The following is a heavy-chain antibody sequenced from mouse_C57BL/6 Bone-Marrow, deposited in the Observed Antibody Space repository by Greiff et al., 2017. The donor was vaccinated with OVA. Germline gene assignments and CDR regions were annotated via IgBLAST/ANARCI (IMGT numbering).Heavy chain of an antibody. CDR1: GFTFSDYG. D-gene: IGHD2-4*01. CDR3: ARNMITTHYYFDY. Sequence: EVHLVESGGGLVKPGGSLTLSCAASGFTFSDYGMHWVRQAPEKGLEWVAYISSGSSTIYYADTVKGRFTISRDNAKNTLFLQMTSLRSEDTAMYYCARNMITTHYYFDYWGQGTTLTVSS. CDR2: ISSGSSTI. V-gene: IGHV5-17*01. J-gene: IGHJ2*01.